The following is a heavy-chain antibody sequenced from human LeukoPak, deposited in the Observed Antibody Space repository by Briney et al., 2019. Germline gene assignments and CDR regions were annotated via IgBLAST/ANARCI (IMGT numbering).Heavy chain of an antibody. Sequence: GGSLRLSCAASGFTFSNYAMSWVRQAPGKGLEWVSAISGSGGSTYYADSVKGRFTISRDNSKNTLYLQMNSLRAEDTAVYYCAKDQGSGRVEYHYYGMDVWGQGTTVTVSS. CDR3: AKDQGSGRVEYHYYGMDV. J-gene: IGHJ6*02. V-gene: IGHV3-23*01. CDR1: GFTFSNYA. CDR2: ISGSGGST. D-gene: IGHD3-10*01.